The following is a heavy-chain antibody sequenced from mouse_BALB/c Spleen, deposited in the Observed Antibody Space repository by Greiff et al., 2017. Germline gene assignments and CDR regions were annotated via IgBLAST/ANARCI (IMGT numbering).Heavy chain of an antibody. V-gene: IGHV5-6-5*01. CDR2: ISSGGST. CDR1: GFTFSSYA. CDR3: ARAGDFAY. J-gene: IGHJ3*01. Sequence: EVMLVESGGGLVKPGGSLKLSCAASGFTFSSYAMSWVRQTPEKRLEWVASISSGGSTYYPDSVKGRFTISRDNARNILYLQMSSLRSEDTAMYYCARAGDFAYWGQGTRVTVSA.